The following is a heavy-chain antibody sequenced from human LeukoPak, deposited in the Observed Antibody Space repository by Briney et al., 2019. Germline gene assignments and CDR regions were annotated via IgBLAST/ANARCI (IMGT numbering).Heavy chain of an antibody. D-gene: IGHD4-11*01. CDR1: GFIVSSNY. V-gene: IGHV3-53*01. J-gene: IGHJ4*02. CDR3: AKLTTS. CDR2: IYSDGST. Sequence: GGSLRLSCAASGFIVSSNYMSWVRQAPGKGLEWVSIIYSDGSTYYADSVKGRFTISRDNSNNTLYLQMSSLRAEDTAVYYCAKLTTSWGQGTLVTVSS.